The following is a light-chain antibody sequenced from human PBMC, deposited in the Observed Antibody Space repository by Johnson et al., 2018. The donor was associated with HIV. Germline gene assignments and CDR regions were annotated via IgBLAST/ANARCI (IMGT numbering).Light chain of an antibody. CDR3: GTWDSSLSAHYV. CDR1: SSNVGNNY. J-gene: IGLJ1*01. CDR2: EKN. V-gene: IGLV1-51*02. Sequence: QSVLTQPPSVSAAPVQKVTISCSGTSSNVGNNYVSWYQQFPGTAPKLLIYEKNKRPSGIPDRFSASKSGTSATLAITGLQTGDAADYYCGTWDSSLSAHYVFGTGTKVTVL.